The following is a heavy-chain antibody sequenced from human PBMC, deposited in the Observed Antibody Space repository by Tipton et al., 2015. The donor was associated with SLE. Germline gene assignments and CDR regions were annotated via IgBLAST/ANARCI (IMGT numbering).Heavy chain of an antibody. J-gene: IGHJ4*02. D-gene: IGHD3-3*01. CDR1: GASISGGGYY. CDR2: IYNSGSA. CDR3: ASLGDRGGVVT. Sequence: TLSVTCTVSGASISGGGYYWSWIRQHPGEGLEWIGYIYNSGSAHYNASLKSRLTISVDTSKNQFSLTLSSVTAADTAVYYCASLGDRGGVVTWGQGTLVTVSS. V-gene: IGHV4-31*03.